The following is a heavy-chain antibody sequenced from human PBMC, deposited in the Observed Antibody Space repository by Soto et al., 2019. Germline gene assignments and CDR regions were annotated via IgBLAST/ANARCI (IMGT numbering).Heavy chain of an antibody. CDR2: IKTNTEGGTT. CDR1: GLTISNAW. Sequence: EVQLVESGGGFIYPGGSLRLSCAASGLTISNAWMNWVRQAPGKGLEWVGRIKTNTEGGTTDYAAAVKGRFTVSRDDSKNTLYLQMNSLKIEDTAVYYWSTGSVEGVWGQGTTVTVSS. D-gene: IGHD2-15*01. CDR3: STGSVEGV. J-gene: IGHJ6*02. V-gene: IGHV3-15*07.